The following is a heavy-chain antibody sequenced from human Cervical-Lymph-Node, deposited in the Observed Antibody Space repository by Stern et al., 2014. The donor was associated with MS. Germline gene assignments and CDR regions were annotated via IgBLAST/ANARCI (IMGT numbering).Heavy chain of an antibody. V-gene: IGHV5-51*01. CDR3: ARDYGDYAFDY. D-gene: IGHD4-17*01. J-gene: IGHJ4*02. CDR2: IYPGDSDT. CDR1: GYSFTANW. Sequence: EMQLVESGAEVKTPGESLKISCKGSGYSFTANWIAWVRQMPGKGLEWMGIIYPGDSDTRYSPSFKGQVTISADKSISTAYLQWTSLKASDTAMYYCARDYGDYAFDYWGQGTLVTVSP.